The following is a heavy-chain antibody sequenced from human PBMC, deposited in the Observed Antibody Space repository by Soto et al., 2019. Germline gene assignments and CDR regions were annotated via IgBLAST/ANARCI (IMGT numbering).Heavy chain of an antibody. CDR1: GGTFSSYA. CDR2: IIPIFGTA. J-gene: IGHJ6*02. CDR3: ARFLGYSSSQAYYYYGMDV. Sequence: SVKVSCKASGGTFSSYAISWVRQAPGQGLEWMGGIIPIFGTANYAQKFQGRVTITADKSTSTAYMELSSLRSEDTAVYYCARFLGYSSSQAYYYYGMDVWGQGTTVTVS. D-gene: IGHD6-13*01. V-gene: IGHV1-69*06.